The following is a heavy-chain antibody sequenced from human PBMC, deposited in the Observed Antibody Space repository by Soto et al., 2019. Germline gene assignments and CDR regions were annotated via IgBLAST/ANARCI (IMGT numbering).Heavy chain of an antibody. CDR1: GGSISSGGYY. D-gene: IGHD2-2*01. Sequence: TLSLTCTVSGGSISSGGYYWSWIRQHPGKGLEWIGYIYYSGSTYYNPSLKSRVTISVDTSKNQFSLKLSSVTAADTAVYYCARAIGYCSSTGCPNYYYGMDVWGQGTTVTVSS. V-gene: IGHV4-31*03. CDR2: IYYSGST. CDR3: ARAIGYCSSTGCPNYYYGMDV. J-gene: IGHJ6*02.